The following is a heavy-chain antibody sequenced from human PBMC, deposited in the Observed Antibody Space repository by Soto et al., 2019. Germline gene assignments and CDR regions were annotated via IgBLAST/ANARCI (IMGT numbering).Heavy chain of an antibody. J-gene: IGHJ4*02. CDR1: GYSFAGYW. D-gene: IGHD3-22*01. V-gene: IGHV5-10-1*01. CDR3: ARQIYDSDNGPKFQYYFDA. CDR2: IDPRESQT. Sequence: PGESLKISCTGSGYSFAGYWITWVRQKPGKGLEWMGRIDPRESQTYYSPSFRGHVTISGTKSITTVFLQWSSLRASDTAMYYWARQIYDSDNGPKFQYYFDAWGQGAPVTVSS.